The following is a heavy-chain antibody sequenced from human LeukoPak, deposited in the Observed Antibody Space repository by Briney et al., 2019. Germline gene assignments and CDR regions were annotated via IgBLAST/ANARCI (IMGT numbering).Heavy chain of an antibody. CDR3: AKRIEGIKNFDY. CDR1: GFTFSSYT. V-gene: IGHV3-23*01. Sequence: PGGSLRLSCAASGFTFSSYTMNWVRQAPGKGLEWVSAISGSGGATNYADSVKGRFTITRDNSKNTLYLQMNSLRAEDTALYYCAKRIEGIKNFDYWGQGTLVTVSS. J-gene: IGHJ4*02. CDR2: ISGSGGAT. D-gene: IGHD2-15*01.